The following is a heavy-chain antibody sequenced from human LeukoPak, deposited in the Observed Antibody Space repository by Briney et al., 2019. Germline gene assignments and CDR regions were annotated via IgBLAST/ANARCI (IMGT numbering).Heavy chain of an antibody. CDR2: IYYSGST. CDR3: AREKTSLLNGMDV. J-gene: IGHJ6*02. CDR1: GGSISGYY. V-gene: IGHV4-59*01. Sequence: PSETLSLTCTVSGGSISGYYWSWIRQPPGKGLEWIGYIYYSGSTNYNPSLKSRVTISVDTSKNQFSLKLSSVTAADTAVYYCAREKTSLLNGMDVWGQGTTVTVSS. D-gene: IGHD2-15*01.